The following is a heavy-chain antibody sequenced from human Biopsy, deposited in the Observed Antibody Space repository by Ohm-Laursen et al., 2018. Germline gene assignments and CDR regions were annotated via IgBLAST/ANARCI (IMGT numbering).Heavy chain of an antibody. CDR2: IYYSGST. V-gene: IGHV4-59*01. D-gene: IGHD2/OR15-2a*01. J-gene: IGHJ6*02. CDR3: ARATNSTGWPYYYFYGMDV. Sequence: SETLSLTCTVSGGSISRDYSRWIRQTPGKGLERIGYIYYSGSTNYNPSLKSRVTISVDTSKNQFSLRLNSVTAADTAVYYCARATNSTGWPYYYFYGMDVWGQGTTVTVSS. CDR1: GGSISRDY.